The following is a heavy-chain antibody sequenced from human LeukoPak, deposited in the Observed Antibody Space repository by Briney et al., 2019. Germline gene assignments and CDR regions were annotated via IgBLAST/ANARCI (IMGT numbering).Heavy chain of an antibody. Sequence: ASVKVSCKASGYTFTSYYMHWVRQAPGQGLEWMGIINPSGGSTSYAQKFQGRVTMTRDTSTSTVYMELSSLRSEDTAVYYCARDLGAYYYDSSGPRPYNWFDPWGQGTLVTVSS. D-gene: IGHD3-22*01. V-gene: IGHV1-46*01. CDR1: GYTFTSYY. CDR3: ARDLGAYYYDSSGPRPYNWFDP. CDR2: INPSGGST. J-gene: IGHJ5*02.